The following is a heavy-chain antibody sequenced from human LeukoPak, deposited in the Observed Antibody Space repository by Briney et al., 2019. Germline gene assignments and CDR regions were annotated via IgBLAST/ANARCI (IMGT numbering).Heavy chain of an antibody. D-gene: IGHD3-22*01. Sequence: GGSLRLSCAASGFAVSNNYMSWVRQAPGKGLEWVSIIYGGGSTYYADSVNGRFTISRHNSKNTLFLQMNSLRTEDTAVYYCARAYDSSGYWPEYFHHWGQGTLVTVSS. CDR2: IYGGGST. V-gene: IGHV3-53*04. CDR1: GFAVSNNY. J-gene: IGHJ1*01. CDR3: ARAYDSSGYWPEYFHH.